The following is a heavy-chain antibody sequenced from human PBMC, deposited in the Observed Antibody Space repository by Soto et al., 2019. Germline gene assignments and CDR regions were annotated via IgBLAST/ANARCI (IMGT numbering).Heavy chain of an antibody. CDR3: ARGLLRGRYCSGGSCYSAWFDP. CDR2: MNPNSGNT. J-gene: IGHJ5*02. CDR1: GYTFTSYD. D-gene: IGHD2-15*01. Sequence: ASVKVSCKASGYTFTSYDINWVRQATGQGLEWMGWMNPNSGNTGYAQKFQGRVTMTRNTSISTAYMELSSLRSEDTAVYYCARGLLRGRYCSGGSCYSAWFDPWGQGTLVTVPS. V-gene: IGHV1-8*01.